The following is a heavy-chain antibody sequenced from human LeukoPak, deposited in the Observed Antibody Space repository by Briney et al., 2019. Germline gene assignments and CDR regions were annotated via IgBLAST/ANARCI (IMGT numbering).Heavy chain of an antibody. CDR3: ARAPLSSGWYFPLVDY. Sequence: SETLSLTCAVSGGSISSSNWWSWVRQPPGKGLEWIGEIYHSGSTNYNPSLKSRVTISVDTSKNQFSLKLSSVTAADTAVYYCARAPLSSGWYFPLVDYWGQGTLVTVSS. CDR2: IYHSGST. D-gene: IGHD6-19*01. J-gene: IGHJ4*02. CDR1: GGSISSSNW. V-gene: IGHV4-4*02.